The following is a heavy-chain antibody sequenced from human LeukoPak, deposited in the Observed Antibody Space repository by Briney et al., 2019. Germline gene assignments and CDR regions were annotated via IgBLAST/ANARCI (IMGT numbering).Heavy chain of an antibody. CDR2: ISSSSSYI. J-gene: IGHJ3*02. Sequence: PGGSLRLSCAASGFTFSSYSMNWVRQAPGKGLEWVSSISSSSSYIYYADSVKGRFTISRDNAKNSLYLQMNSLRAEGTAVYYCARVRDFIGQYDAFDIWGQGTMVTVSS. CDR1: GFTFSSYS. D-gene: IGHD3-16*02. CDR3: ARVRDFIGQYDAFDI. V-gene: IGHV3-21*01.